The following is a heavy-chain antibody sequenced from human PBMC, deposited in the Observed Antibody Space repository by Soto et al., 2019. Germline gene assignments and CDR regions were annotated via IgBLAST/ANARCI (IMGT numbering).Heavy chain of an antibody. CDR3: ARGRYCLTGRCFPNWFDS. D-gene: IGHD2-15*01. CDR2: IYKSTTT. V-gene: IGHV4-30-4*01. J-gene: IGHJ5*01. Sequence: SETLSLTCSVSGDSISTVDYFWAWIRQPPGQALEYIGYIYKSTTTYYNPSFESRVAISLDTSKSQFSLNVTSVTAADTAVYFCARGRYCLTGRCFPNWFDSWGQGTLVTVSS. CDR1: GDSISTVDYF.